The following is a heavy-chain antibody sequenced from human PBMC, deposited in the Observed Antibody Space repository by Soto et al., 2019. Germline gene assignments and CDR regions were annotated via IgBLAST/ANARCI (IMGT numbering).Heavy chain of an antibody. CDR1: GYTFTSYG. D-gene: IGHD3-10*01. CDR2: ISAYNGNT. J-gene: IGHJ6*02. Sequence: QVQLVQSGAEVKKPGASVKVSCNASGYTFTSYGISWVRQAPGQGLEWMGWISAYNGNTNYAQTLQGRVTMTIDTTTSTAYMELRRLRSDDTAVYYCASVGVTMVRGVITWYYYGMDVWGQGTTVTVSS. CDR3: ASVGVTMVRGVITWYYYGMDV. V-gene: IGHV1-18*01.